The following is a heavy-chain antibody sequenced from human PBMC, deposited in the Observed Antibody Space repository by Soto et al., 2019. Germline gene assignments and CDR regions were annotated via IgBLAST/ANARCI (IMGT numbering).Heavy chain of an antibody. Sequence: SETLSLTCSVSGDSISTVDYFWAWIRQPPGQALEYIGYIYKSTTTYYNPSFEGRVAISLGTSKSQFSLTVTSVTAADTAVYFCARGRYCLTGRCFPNWFDSWGQGTLVTVS. CDR3: ARGRYCLTGRCFPNWFDS. CDR2: IYKSTTT. D-gene: IGHD2-15*01. CDR1: GDSISTVDYF. V-gene: IGHV4-30-4*01. J-gene: IGHJ5*01.